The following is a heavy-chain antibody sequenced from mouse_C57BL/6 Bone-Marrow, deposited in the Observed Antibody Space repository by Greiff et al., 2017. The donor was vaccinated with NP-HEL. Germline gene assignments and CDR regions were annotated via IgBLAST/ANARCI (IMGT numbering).Heavy chain of an antibody. CDR1: GYSITSGYY. Sequence: EVQRVESGPGLVKPSQSLSLTCSVTGYSITSGYYWNWIRQFPGNKLEWMGYISYDGSNNYNPSLKNRISITRDTSKNQFFLKLNSVTTEDTATYYCARVYDGYYSYYFDYWGQGTTLTVSS. J-gene: IGHJ2*01. D-gene: IGHD2-3*01. CDR3: ARVYDGYYSYYFDY. CDR2: ISYDGSN. V-gene: IGHV3-6*01.